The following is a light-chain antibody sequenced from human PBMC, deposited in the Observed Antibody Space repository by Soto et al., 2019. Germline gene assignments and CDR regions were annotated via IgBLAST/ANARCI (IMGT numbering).Light chain of an antibody. CDR2: HVT. J-gene: IGLJ1*01. CDR3: SSYSHSPSSYV. CDR1: SVDVGDYNS. V-gene: IGLV2-14*03. Sequence: ALTQPASVSGAPGQSITISCTGSSVDVGDYNSVSWYQQHPGKAPKVMIYHVTIRASGVSNRFSGSKSGNTASLTISGLQAEDEADYYCSSYSHSPSSYVFSTGTKVTAL.